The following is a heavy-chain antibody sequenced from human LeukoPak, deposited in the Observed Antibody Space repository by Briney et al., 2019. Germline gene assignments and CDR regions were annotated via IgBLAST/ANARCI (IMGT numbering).Heavy chain of an antibody. CDR3: ARGYSSGWVYFDN. J-gene: IGHJ4*02. D-gene: IGHD6-19*01. V-gene: IGHV4-39*01. CDR1: GGSISSGGHY. CDR2: MFDSGTT. Sequence: SETLSLTCTVSGGSISSGGHYWSWIRQLPGKGLEWFGSMFDSGTTYYNSFLKSRVTMSIDTSKNQFSLKLSSVTAADTAVYYCARGYSSGWVYFDNWGQGTLVTVSS.